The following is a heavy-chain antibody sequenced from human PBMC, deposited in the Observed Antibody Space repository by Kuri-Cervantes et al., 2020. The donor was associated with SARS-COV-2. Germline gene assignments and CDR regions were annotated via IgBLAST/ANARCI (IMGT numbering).Heavy chain of an antibody. V-gene: IGHV4-39*01. CDR3: ARQGDGGFRAVAGTTEWGY. D-gene: IGHD6-19*01. Sequence: SETLSLTCIVSGVAIDSNSYYWVWIRQPPGKGLEWIGSIYYSGSTYYNPSLKSRVTISVDTSKNQFSLKLSSVTAADTAVYYCARQGDGGFRAVAGTTEWGYWGQGTLVTVSS. CDR1: GVAIDSNSYY. J-gene: IGHJ4*02. CDR2: IYYSGST.